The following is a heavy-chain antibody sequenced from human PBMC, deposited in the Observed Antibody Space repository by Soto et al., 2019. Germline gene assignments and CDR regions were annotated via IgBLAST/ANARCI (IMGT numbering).Heavy chain of an antibody. D-gene: IGHD6-19*01. V-gene: IGHV1-46*01. J-gene: IGHJ4*02. CDR2: IDPSGGST. Sequence: ASVKVSCKASGYTFTSYYMHWVRQAPGQGLEWIGIIDPSGGSTSYAQKFQGRVTMTRDASTSTVYMELSSLRSEDTAVYYCARDRKAVAGGFDYWGQGTLVTVSS. CDR1: GYTFTSYY. CDR3: ARDRKAVAGGFDY.